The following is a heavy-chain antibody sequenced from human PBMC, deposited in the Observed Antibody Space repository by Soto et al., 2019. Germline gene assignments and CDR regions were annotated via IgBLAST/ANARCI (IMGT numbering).Heavy chain of an antibody. D-gene: IGHD6-19*01. J-gene: IGHJ6*02. Sequence: GGSLRLSCAASGFTLSSYWMHWVRQAPGKGLVWVSRINSDGSSTSYADSVKGRFTISRDNAKNTLYLQMNSLRAEDTAVYYCARDLGNDGSGCSYYYYVMDVWAQRTTVTVSS. CDR1: GFTLSSYW. CDR2: INSDGSST. V-gene: IGHV3-74*01. CDR3: ARDLGNDGSGCSYYYYVMDV.